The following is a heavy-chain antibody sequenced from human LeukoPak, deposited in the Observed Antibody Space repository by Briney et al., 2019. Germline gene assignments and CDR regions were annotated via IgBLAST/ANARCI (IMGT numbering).Heavy chain of an antibody. J-gene: IGHJ4*02. D-gene: IGHD3-3*01. V-gene: IGHV1-2*02. Sequence: GASVNVSCKASGYTFTGHFIHWVRQAPGQGLGWVGWIDPNSGGTKYAQKFQGRVTMTRDTSISTAYMELTRLTSDDTAVYYCARREWSGYYGEYWGQGTLVLVSS. CDR2: IDPNSGGT. CDR3: ARREWSGYYGEY. CDR1: GYTFTGHF.